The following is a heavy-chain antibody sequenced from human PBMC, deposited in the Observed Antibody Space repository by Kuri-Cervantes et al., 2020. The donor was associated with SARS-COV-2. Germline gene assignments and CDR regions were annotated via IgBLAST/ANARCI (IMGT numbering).Heavy chain of an antibody. J-gene: IGHJ4*02. V-gene: IGHV1-24*01. CDR1: GYTLTELS. Sequence: ASVKVSCKVSGYTLTELSMHWVRQAPGKGLEWMGGFDPEDGETIYAQKFQGRVTMTEDTSTDTAYMELSSLRSEDAAVYYCATDLRGSYGGRIDYWGQGSRVTGSS. D-gene: IGHD1-26*01. CDR3: ATDLRGSYGGRIDY. CDR2: FDPEDGET.